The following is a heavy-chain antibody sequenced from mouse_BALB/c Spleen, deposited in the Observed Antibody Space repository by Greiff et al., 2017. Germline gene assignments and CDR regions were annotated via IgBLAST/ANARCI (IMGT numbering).Heavy chain of an antibody. Sequence: VQLQQSGPGLVAPSQSLSITCTVSGFSLTSYGVHWVRQPPGKGLEWLGVIWAGGSTNYNSALMSRLSISKDNSKSQVFLKMNSLQTDDTAMYYCARAADRYSYAMDYWGQGTSVTVSS. J-gene: IGHJ4*01. CDR3: ARAADRYSYAMDY. CDR2: IWAGGST. CDR1: GFSLTSYG. V-gene: IGHV2-9*02. D-gene: IGHD2-14*01.